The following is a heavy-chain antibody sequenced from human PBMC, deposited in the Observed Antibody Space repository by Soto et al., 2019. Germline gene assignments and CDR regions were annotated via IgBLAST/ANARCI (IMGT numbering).Heavy chain of an antibody. CDR1: GFTFSSYG. CDR3: AKGGTYYLTKHLYYFDY. CDR2: ISYDGSNK. V-gene: IGHV3-30*18. D-gene: IGHD3-10*01. J-gene: IGHJ4*02. Sequence: PGGSLRLSCAASGFTFSSYGMHWVRQAPGKGLEWVAVISYDGSNKYYADSVKGRFTISRDNSKNTLYLQMNSLRAEDTAVYYCAKGGTYYLTKHLYYFDYWGQGTLVTVSS.